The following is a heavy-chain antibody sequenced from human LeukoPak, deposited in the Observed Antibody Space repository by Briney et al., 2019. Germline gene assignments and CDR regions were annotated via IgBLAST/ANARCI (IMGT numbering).Heavy chain of an antibody. Sequence: PSETLSLTCTVSGGSISSSSYYWGWIRQPPGKGLEWIGSIYYSGSTYYNPSLKSRVTISVDTSKNQFSLKLSSVTAADTAVYYCARVRGGIAVLWGQGTLVTVSS. CDR2: IYYSGST. V-gene: IGHV4-39*07. J-gene: IGHJ4*02. CDR3: ARVRGGIAVL. CDR1: GGSISSSSYY. D-gene: IGHD6-19*01.